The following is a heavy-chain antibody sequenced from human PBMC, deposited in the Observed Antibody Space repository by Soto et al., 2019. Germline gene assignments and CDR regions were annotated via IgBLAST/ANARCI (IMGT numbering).Heavy chain of an antibody. CDR3: TDSSGPGGFDY. Sequence: ASVKVACKTAAGTVSRYAISWVRQSPGQGLEWMGGIIPIFGTANYAQKFQGRVTITADESTSTAYMELSSLRSEDTAVYYCTDSSGPGGFDYWGQGTLVTVSS. V-gene: IGHV1-69*13. J-gene: IGHJ4*02. CDR1: AGTVSRYA. CDR2: IIPIFGTA. D-gene: IGHD3-22*01.